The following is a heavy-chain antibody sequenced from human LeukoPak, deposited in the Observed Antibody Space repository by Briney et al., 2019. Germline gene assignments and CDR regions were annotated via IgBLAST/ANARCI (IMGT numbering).Heavy chain of an antibody. D-gene: IGHD2-21*02. CDR1: GGSISSSNW. J-gene: IGHJ4*02. CDR2: IYHSGST. Sequence: SGTLSLTCAVSGGSISSSNWWSWVRQPPGKGLEWIGEIYHSGSTNYNPSLKSRVTISVDTSKNQFSLKLSSVTAADTAVYYCARETGAYCGGDCLIDYWGQGTLVTVSS. V-gene: IGHV4-4*02. CDR3: ARETGAYCGGDCLIDY.